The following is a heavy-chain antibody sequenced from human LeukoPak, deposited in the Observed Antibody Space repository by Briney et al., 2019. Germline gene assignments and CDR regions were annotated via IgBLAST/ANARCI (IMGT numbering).Heavy chain of an antibody. V-gene: IGHV3-21*01. CDR3: AREGGFCFGETCRYFDY. CDR1: GFNFSLYG. CDR2: ISSGSGYI. J-gene: IGHJ4*02. Sequence: PGGSLRLSCAASGFNFSLYGMSWVRQAPGKGLEWVSSISSGSGYIYYADSVKGRFTISRDNAKNSLYLQMNSLGAEDTAVYYCAREGGFCFGETCRYFDYWGQGTLVTVSS. D-gene: IGHD2-15*01.